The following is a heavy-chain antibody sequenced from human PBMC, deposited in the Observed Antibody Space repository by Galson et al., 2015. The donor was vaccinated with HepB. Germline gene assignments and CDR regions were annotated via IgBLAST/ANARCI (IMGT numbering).Heavy chain of an antibody. V-gene: IGHV3-11*01. CDR1: GFTFSYSY. Sequence: LILSCAASGFTFSYSYMSWIRQAPGKGLEWVSYISSSGSTIYYADSVKGRFYISRDNTKNSLYLQMNRLRAEDTAVYYCARDAKRHYESSGYYVPDAFDIWGQGAMVTVSS. CDR2: ISSSGSTI. J-gene: IGHJ3*02. D-gene: IGHD3-22*01. CDR3: ARDAKRHYESSGYYVPDAFDI.